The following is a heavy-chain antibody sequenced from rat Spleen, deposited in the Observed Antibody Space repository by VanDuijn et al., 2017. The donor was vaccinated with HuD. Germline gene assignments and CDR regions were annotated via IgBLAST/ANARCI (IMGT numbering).Heavy chain of an antibody. D-gene: IGHD4-3*01. CDR3: TEFGLFDY. J-gene: IGHJ2*01. CDR2: ISTRGGST. CDR1: GFTFSNFP. Sequence: EVQLVESGGGLVQPGRSMKLSCVASGFTFSNFPMAWVRQAPTRGLEWVATISTRGGSTYYRDSVKGRFTLSRDNAKSILYLQMNSLRSEDTATYYCTEFGLFDYWGQGVMVTVSS. V-gene: IGHV5-46*01.